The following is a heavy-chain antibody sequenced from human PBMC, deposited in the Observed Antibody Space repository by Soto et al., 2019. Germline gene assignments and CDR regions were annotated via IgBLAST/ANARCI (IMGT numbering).Heavy chain of an antibody. CDR1: GFTVSSNY. J-gene: IGHJ6*02. D-gene: IGHD2-21*02. Sequence: GGSLRLSCAASGFTVSSNYMSWVRQAPGKGLEWVSAISGSGGSTYYADSVKGRFTISRDNSKNTLYLQMNSLRAEDTAVYYCAKDACGGDCYSQYYYGMDVWGQGTTVTVSS. CDR2: ISGSGGST. V-gene: IGHV3-23*01. CDR3: AKDACGGDCYSQYYYGMDV.